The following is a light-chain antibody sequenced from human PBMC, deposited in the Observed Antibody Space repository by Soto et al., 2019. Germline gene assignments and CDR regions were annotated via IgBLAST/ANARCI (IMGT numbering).Light chain of an antibody. CDR2: AAS. CDR3: QQGDSFPFT. CDR1: QDISSW. J-gene: IGKJ4*01. V-gene: IGKV1-12*01. Sequence: DIQMTQSPSSVSASVGDRVTITCRASQDISSWVAWYQQKPGKAPKLLISAASSLQSGVPRRFSGSGSGTDFTLIISSLQPEDFATSFCQQGDSFPFTFGGGTKVEIK.